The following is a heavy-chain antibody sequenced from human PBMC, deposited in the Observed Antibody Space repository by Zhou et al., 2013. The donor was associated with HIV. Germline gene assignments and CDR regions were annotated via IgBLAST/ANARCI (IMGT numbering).Heavy chain of an antibody. V-gene: IGHV1-24*01. CDR3: ARDRLGYCSGGSCHNYYYGMDV. J-gene: IGHJ6*02. Sequence: QVQLLQSGAEVKKPGASVKVSCQISGYPVSELCIDWVRQTPGKGLEWMGCFDPQHGDGIYAQRFQGRVTMTEDTSTDTAYMELSSLRSEDTAVYYCARDRLGYCSGGSCHNYYYGMDVWGQGTTVTVSS. D-gene: IGHD2-15*01. CDR1: GYPVSELC. CDR2: FDPQHGDG.